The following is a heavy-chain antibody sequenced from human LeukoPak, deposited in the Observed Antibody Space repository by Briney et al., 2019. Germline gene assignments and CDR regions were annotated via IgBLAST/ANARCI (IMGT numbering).Heavy chain of an antibody. CDR1: ELTVSSNC. CDR3: ATYRQVLLPFES. V-gene: IGHV3-53*01. J-gene: IGHJ4*02. Sequence: GGSLRLSCAASELTVSSNCMTWVRQAPGKGLEWVSFIYSDGSTHYADSVRGRFTISRDNSKSTLSLQMNSLRAEDTAIYYCATYRQVLLPFESWGQGTLVTVSS. CDR2: IYSDGST. D-gene: IGHD2-8*02.